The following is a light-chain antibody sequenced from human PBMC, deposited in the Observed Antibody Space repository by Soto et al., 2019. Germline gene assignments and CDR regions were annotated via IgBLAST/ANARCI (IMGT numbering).Light chain of an antibody. CDR1: SSDVGGYNY. J-gene: IGLJ2*01. CDR3: RSYAGSNPL. V-gene: IGLV2-8*01. Sequence: QSALTQPPSASGSPGQSVTISCTGTSSDVGGYNYVSWYQQHPGKAPKLMIYEVSKRPSGVPDRFSGSKSGNTASLTVSGLQAEDEADYYCRSYAGSNPLFGGGTQLTVL. CDR2: EVS.